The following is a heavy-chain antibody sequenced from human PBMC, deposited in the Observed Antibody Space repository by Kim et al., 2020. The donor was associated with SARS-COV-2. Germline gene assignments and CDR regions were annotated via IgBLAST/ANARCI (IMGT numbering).Heavy chain of an antibody. CDR3: ARDPSPQDYGDYGDYYYGMVV. V-gene: IGHV1-46*01. CDR2: INPSGGST. Sequence: ASVKVSCKASGYTFTSYYMHWVRQAPGQGLEWMGIINPSGGSTSYAQKFQGRVTMTRDTSTSTVYMELSSLRSEDTAVYYCARDPSPQDYGDYGDYYYGMVVWGQGTTVTVSS. D-gene: IGHD4-17*01. J-gene: IGHJ6*02. CDR1: GYTFTSYY.